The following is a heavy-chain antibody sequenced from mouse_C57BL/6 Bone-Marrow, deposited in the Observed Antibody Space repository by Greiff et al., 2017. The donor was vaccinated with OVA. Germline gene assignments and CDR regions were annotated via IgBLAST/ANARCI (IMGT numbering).Heavy chain of an antibody. V-gene: IGHV5-4*01. D-gene: IGHD1-1*01. Sequence: EVQGVESGGGLVKPGGSLKLSCAASGFTFSSYAMSWVRQTPEKRLEWVATISDGGSYTYYPDNVKGRVTISRDNAKNNLYLQMSHLKSEDTAMYDCAREGYGSSSAWFAYWGQGTLVTVAA. CDR1: GFTFSSYA. CDR2: ISDGGSYT. CDR3: AREGYGSSSAWFAY. J-gene: IGHJ3*01.